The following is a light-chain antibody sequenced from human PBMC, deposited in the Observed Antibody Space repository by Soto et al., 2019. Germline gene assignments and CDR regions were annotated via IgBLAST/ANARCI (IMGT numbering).Light chain of an antibody. J-gene: IGKJ4*01. CDR1: QTISVD. V-gene: IGKV1-39*01. Sequence: DIQTAQSPSSLSASVGDTVIITCRASQTISVDLNWYQQIAGKAPKLLIYTASTLQTGVPSRFSGSGSGTYFTLTISSLQPEDFATYYCQQSFSPLNFGGGTLQLTFGGGTQVEIK. CDR3: QQSFSPLNFGGGTLQLT. CDR2: TAS.